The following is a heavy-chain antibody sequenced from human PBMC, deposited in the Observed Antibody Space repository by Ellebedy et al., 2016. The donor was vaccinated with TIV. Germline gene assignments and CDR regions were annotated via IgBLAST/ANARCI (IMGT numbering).Heavy chain of an antibody. CDR1: GGSISSTSYY. Sequence: SETLSLTCTVSGGSISSTSYYWGWIRQPSGKGLEWIAGIYYSGSTYYNPSLRSRVTISVDTSKNQFSLKLSSVTAADTAVYYCARHSTMVRGGLPDYWGQGTPVTVSS. V-gene: IGHV4-39*01. D-gene: IGHD3-10*01. CDR2: IYYSGST. CDR3: ARHSTMVRGGLPDY. J-gene: IGHJ4*02.